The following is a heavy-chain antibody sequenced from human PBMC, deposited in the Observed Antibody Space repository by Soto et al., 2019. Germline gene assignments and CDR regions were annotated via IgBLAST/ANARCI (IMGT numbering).Heavy chain of an antibody. CDR1: GYTFVRYG. D-gene: IGHD3-10*01. CDR3: ARDMRGSPDYGSGANYRGYYYYGMDV. V-gene: IGHV1-18*01. Sequence: QVQLVQSGAEVKKPGASVKVSCKASGYTFVRYGINWVRQAPGQGLEWMGWISAYNGNTNYGQKLQGRVTMTIDTSANTAYMELGSLRSDDTAVYYCARDMRGSPDYGSGANYRGYYYYGMDVWGQGTTVTVSS. CDR2: ISAYNGNT. J-gene: IGHJ6*02.